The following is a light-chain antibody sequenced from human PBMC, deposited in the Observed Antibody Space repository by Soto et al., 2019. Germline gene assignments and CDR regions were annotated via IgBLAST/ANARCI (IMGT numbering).Light chain of an antibody. V-gene: IGKV3-11*01. CDR3: QQRSNWPRT. CDR2: DAS. CDR1: QSVSSY. J-gene: IGKJ1*01. Sequence: EIVLTQSPATLSLSPGERATLSCRASQSVSSYLAWYQQKPGQAPRLLIYDASNTATGIPARFSGSGSGTDFTLTISSLAPEDFAVYDCQQRSNWPRTFGHGTKVEI.